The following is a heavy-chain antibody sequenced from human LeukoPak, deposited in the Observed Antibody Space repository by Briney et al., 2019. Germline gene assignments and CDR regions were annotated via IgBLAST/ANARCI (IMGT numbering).Heavy chain of an antibody. CDR1: GGSISSSSYY. V-gene: IGHV4-39*07. J-gene: IGHJ6*03. CDR3: ARVYDSSGYYYWNYYYMDV. Sequence: SETLSLTCTVSGGSISSSSYYWGWIRQPPGKGLEWIGSIYYSGSTYYNPSLKSRVTISVDTSKNQFSLKLSSVTAADTAVYYCARVYDSSGYYYWNYYYMDVWGKGTTVTVSS. CDR2: IYYSGST. D-gene: IGHD3-22*01.